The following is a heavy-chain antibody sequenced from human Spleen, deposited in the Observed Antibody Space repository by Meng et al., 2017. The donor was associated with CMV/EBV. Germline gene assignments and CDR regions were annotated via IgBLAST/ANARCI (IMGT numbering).Heavy chain of an antibody. V-gene: IGHV3-23*03. Sequence: GESLKISCAASGFTFSNYAMSWVRQAPGKGLEWVSITYSDSTTYYADSVKGRFTISRDNSKNTLYLQMNSLRAEDTAVYYCAKGRGAGRGVDYFDSWGQGTLVTVSS. CDR2: ITYSDSTT. J-gene: IGHJ4*02. CDR1: GFTFSNYA. CDR3: AKGRGAGRGVDYFDS. D-gene: IGHD1-14*01.